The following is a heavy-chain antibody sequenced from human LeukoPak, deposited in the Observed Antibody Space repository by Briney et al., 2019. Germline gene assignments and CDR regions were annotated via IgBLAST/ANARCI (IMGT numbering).Heavy chain of an antibody. J-gene: IGHJ6*02. CDR3: AKGGITIFGGPYGMDV. V-gene: IGHV3-9*01. CDR1: GFTFDDYA. D-gene: IGHD3-3*01. CDR2: ISWNSGSI. Sequence: PGRSLRLSCAASGFTFDDYAMHWVRQAPGKGLEWVSGISWNSGSIGYADSVKGRFTISRDNAKNSLYLQMNSLRAEDTALYYCAKGGITIFGGPYGMDVWGQGTTVTVSS.